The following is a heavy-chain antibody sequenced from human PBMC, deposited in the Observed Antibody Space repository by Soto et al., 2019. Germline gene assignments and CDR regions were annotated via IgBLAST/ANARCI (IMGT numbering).Heavy chain of an antibody. Sequence: ASVKVSCKASGYTFTSYAMHWVRQAPGQRLEWMGWINAGNGNTKYSQKFQGRVTITRDTSASTAYMELSSLRSEDTAVYYCARDHLPHGSLAVAGKHPEGGDYWGQGTLVTVSS. CDR2: INAGNGNT. CDR1: GYTFTSYA. CDR3: ARDHLPHGSLAVAGKHPEGGDY. D-gene: IGHD6-19*01. V-gene: IGHV1-3*01. J-gene: IGHJ4*02.